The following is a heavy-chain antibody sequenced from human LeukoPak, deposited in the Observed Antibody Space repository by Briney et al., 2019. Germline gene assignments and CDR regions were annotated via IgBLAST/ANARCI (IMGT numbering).Heavy chain of an antibody. D-gene: IGHD2-2*01. J-gene: IGHJ6*02. V-gene: IGHV3-66*01. CDR3: ARAVGRSTSFTYYYYYCMDV. CDR2: IPSGCST. Sequence: PGGSLRLSCAASGFTVSSNYMSWVRQAPGKGLEWVSVIPSGCSTYYADSVKGRFTISRDNSKNTLYLQMNSLRAEDTAVYYCARAVGRSTSFTYYYYYCMDVWGQGTTVTVSS. CDR1: GFTVSSNY.